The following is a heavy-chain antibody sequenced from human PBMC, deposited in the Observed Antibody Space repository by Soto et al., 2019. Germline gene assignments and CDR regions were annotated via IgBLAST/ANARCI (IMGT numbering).Heavy chain of an antibody. CDR1: GFTFSSYG. J-gene: IGHJ4*02. CDR3: AKDFYDSSGYSFDY. CDR2: ISYDGSNK. V-gene: IGHV3-30*18. D-gene: IGHD3-22*01. Sequence: GGSLRLSCAAAGFTFSSYGMHWVRQTTGKGLEWVAVISYDGSNKYYADSVKGRFTISRDNSKNTLYLQMNSLRAEDTAVYYCAKDFYDSSGYSFDYWGQGTLVTVSS.